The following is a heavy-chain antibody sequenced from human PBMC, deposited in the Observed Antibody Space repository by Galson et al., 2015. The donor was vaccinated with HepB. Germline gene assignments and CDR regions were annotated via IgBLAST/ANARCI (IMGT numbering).Heavy chain of an antibody. J-gene: IGHJ6*03. D-gene: IGHD2-15*01. CDR1: EGTFSSHA. V-gene: IGHV1-69*13. CDR2: IIPILGTA. Sequence: SVKVSCKASEGTFSSHAISWVRQAPGQGLEWMGGIIPILGTANYAQKFQGRVTITADESTSTAYMELSSLRSEDTAVYYCARGTMVAATHYYYYYMDVWGKGTTVTVSS. CDR3: ARGTMVAATHYYYYYMDV.